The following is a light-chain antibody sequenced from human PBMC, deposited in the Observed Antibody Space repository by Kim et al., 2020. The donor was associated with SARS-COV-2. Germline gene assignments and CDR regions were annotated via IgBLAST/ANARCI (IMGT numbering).Light chain of an antibody. CDR3: HSRDSSDNHL. J-gene: IGLJ3*02. Sequence: AWGQKVRITCKGDSRRRYDASWYQQKSGQAPVLVIYGKNNRPAGIQDRVSGSSSGNTASLTITGAQAEDEADYYCHSRDSSDNHLFGGGTQLTVL. CDR1: SRRRYD. V-gene: IGLV3-19*01. CDR2: GKN.